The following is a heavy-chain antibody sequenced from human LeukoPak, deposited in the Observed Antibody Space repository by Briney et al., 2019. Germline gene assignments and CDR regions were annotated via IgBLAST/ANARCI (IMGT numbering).Heavy chain of an antibody. V-gene: IGHV1-69*04. CDR3: AREGGVGPVDY. CDR2: IIPIFGIA. D-gene: IGHD2-2*01. Sequence: GASVKVSRKASGGTFSSYAISWVRQAPGQGLEWMGRIIPIFGIANYAQKFQGRVTITADKSTSTAYMELSSLRSEDTAVYYCAREGGVGPVDYWGQGTLVTVSS. CDR1: GGTFSSYA. J-gene: IGHJ4*02.